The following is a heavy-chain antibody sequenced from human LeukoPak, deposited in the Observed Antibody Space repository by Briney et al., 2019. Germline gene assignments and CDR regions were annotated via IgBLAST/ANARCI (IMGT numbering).Heavy chain of an antibody. J-gene: IGHJ4*02. Sequence: GASVKVSCRTSGYKFTNYDINWVRQAPGQGLEWMGWMSPNSGNTGYAQRFQGRVTMTRDTSENTAYMDLSSLTSDDTAVYYCARVSVRGTMVVPPGYWGQGTLVTVSS. CDR3: ARVSVRGTMVVPPGY. CDR2: MSPNSGNT. V-gene: IGHV1-8*01. D-gene: IGHD3-22*01. CDR1: GYKFTNYD.